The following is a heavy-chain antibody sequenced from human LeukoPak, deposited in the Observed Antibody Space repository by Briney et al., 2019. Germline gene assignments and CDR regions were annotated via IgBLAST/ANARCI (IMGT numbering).Heavy chain of an antibody. D-gene: IGHD5-24*01. J-gene: IGHJ3*02. V-gene: IGHV3-21*06. CDR2: ISSGSSYI. CDR3: ARGIGGGYKYEKDDAFDI. CDR1: GFTFSSYS. Sequence: PGGSLRLSCAASGFTFSSYSMNWVRQAPGKGLEWVSSISSGSSYIYYAESMKDRFTISRDNAKTSLYLQMNSLRAEDTALYYCARGIGGGYKYEKDDAFDIRGQGTMVTVSS.